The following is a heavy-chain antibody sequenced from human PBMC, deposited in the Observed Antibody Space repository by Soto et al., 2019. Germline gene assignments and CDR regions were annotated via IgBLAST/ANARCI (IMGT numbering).Heavy chain of an antibody. CDR2: IYSGGST. CDR3: ARAYYDILTGYRGYFDY. V-gene: IGHV3-53*01. CDR1: GFTVSSNY. D-gene: IGHD3-9*01. Sequence: LRLSCAASGFTVSSNYMSWVRQAPWKGLEWVSVIYSGGSTYYADSVKGRFTISRDNSKNTLYLQMNSLRAEDTAVYYCARAYYDILTGYRGYFDYWGQGTLVTVSS. J-gene: IGHJ4*02.